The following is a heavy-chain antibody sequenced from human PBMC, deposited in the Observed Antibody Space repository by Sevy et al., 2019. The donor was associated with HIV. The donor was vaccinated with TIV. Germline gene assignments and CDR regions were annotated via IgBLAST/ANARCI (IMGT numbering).Heavy chain of an antibody. CDR2: ISTDGNIK. J-gene: IGHJ4*02. D-gene: IGHD3-22*01. CDR3: ASHYYDSTGYYYPLDY. CDR1: GFSFSNYA. Sequence: GGSLRLSCTASGFSFSNYAMYWVRQAPGEGLEWVAVISTDGNIKDYADSVKARFTISRDNFKNTLYLQMNSLRAEDSAVYYCASHYYDSTGYYYPLDYWGLGTLVTVSS. V-gene: IGHV3-30*04.